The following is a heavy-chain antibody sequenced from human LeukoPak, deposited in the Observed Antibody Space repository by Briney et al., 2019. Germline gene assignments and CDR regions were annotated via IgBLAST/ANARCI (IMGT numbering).Heavy chain of an antibody. Sequence: SETLSLTCAVSGASFSSNNCWTWVRQPPGQGLEWIGEIYDSGITDYSPSLRSRVTISIDNSKKQFSLSLSSVTAADTAVYYCARNGGNSDLDYWGQGTLVTVSS. CDR3: ARNGGNSDLDY. J-gene: IGHJ4*02. V-gene: IGHV4-4*02. D-gene: IGHD4-23*01. CDR2: IYDSGIT. CDR1: GASFSSNNC.